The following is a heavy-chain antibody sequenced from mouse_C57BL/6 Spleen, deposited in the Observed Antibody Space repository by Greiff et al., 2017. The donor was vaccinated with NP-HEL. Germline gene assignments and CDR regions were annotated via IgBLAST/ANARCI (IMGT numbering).Heavy chain of an antibody. D-gene: IGHD1-1*01. J-gene: IGHJ1*03. CDR3: TRSYGSGHWYFDV. V-gene: IGHV1-15*01. CDR1: GYTFTDYE. CDR2: IDPETGGT. Sequence: QVQLQQSGAELVRPGASVTLSCKASGYTFTDYEMHWVKQTPVHGLEWIGAIDPETGGTDYNQKFKGKAILTADKSSSTAYMELRSLTSEDSAVYYCTRSYGSGHWYFDVWGTGTTVTVSS.